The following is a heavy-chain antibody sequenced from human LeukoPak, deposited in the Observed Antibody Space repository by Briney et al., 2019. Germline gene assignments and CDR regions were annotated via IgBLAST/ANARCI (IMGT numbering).Heavy chain of an antibody. CDR3: ARGRSITLLRGVAMSDGFDI. Sequence: GGSLRLSCTASGFTFSNYGMNWVRQAPGKGLEWVSFTDTSGNYIYYGDSVKDRFTISRDNAKNLVFLQMNGLRAGDTAVYYCARGRSITLLRGVAMSDGFDIWGQGAMVAVSS. V-gene: IGHV3-21*01. CDR2: TDTSGNYI. D-gene: IGHD3-10*01. J-gene: IGHJ3*02. CDR1: GFTFSNYG.